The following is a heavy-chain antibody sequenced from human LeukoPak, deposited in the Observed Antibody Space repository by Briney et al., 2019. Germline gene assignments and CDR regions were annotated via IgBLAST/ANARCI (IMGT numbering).Heavy chain of an antibody. J-gene: IGHJ4*02. V-gene: IGHV1-18*01. CDR1: GGTFSSYA. Sequence: GASVKVSCKASGGTFSSYAISWVRQAPGQGLEWMGWISAYNGNTNYVKKLQGRVTMTTDTSTTTAYMELRSLRSDDTAVYYCARDDLGYCNGGGCYTLYDYWGQGTLVTVSS. D-gene: IGHD2-15*01. CDR3: ARDDLGYCNGGGCYTLYDY. CDR2: ISAYNGNT.